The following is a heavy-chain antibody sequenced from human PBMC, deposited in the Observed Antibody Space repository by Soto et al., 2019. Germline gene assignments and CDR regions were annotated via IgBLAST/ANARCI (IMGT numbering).Heavy chain of an antibody. V-gene: IGHV4-59*01. Sequence: QVQLQESGPGLVKPSETLSLTCTVSGGSISSYYWSGIRQPPGKGLEWIGYIYYSGITNYNPSLKSRVTISVDTSKNQFSLKLSSVTAADTAVYYCARYKSNYYYGMDVWGQGTTVTVSS. J-gene: IGHJ6*02. CDR1: GGSISSYY. D-gene: IGHD1-20*01. CDR2: IYYSGIT. CDR3: ARYKSNYYYGMDV.